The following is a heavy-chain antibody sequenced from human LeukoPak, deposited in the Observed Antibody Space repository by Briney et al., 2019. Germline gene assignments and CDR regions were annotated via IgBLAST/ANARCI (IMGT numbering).Heavy chain of an antibody. D-gene: IGHD3-16*01. J-gene: IGHJ4*02. Sequence: GGSLRLSCAASGFTFGGHSMNWVRQAPGKGLGWVSSISSSSSYIYYADSVKGRFTVSRDNAKNSLYLQMNSLRTEDTAVYYCARGGGSYYYFGYWGRGALVTVSS. CDR2: ISSSSSYI. V-gene: IGHV3-21*01. CDR3: ARGGGSYYYFGY. CDR1: GFTFGGHS.